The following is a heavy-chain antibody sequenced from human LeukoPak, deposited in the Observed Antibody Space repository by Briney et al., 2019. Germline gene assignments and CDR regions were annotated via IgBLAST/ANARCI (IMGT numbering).Heavy chain of an antibody. D-gene: IGHD4-23*01. V-gene: IGHV1-69*05. CDR1: GGTFSSYA. J-gene: IGHJ6*03. Sequence: SVKVSFKASGGTFSSYAISWVRQAPGQGLEWVGRIIPIFGPANYPQNFQGRVTISTDKSTTTVYMELSSLRFDDTAVYYCARDDRLWGGNPNMDVWGKGTTVTVS. CDR3: ARDDRLWGGNPNMDV. CDR2: IIPIFGPA.